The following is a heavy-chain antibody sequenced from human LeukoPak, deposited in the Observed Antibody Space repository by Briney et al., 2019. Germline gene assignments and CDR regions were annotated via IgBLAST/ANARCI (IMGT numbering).Heavy chain of an antibody. CDR3: VGDQVDDTGYLR. Sequence: GGSLRLSCGASGFTVSNNHMSWVRQAPGKGLEFVSVVNGNGDTTYYTDSVKGRFTISRDNSKNTLYLQMSSLRAEDTAVYYCVGDQVDDTGYLRWGQGTRVTVSA. CDR2: VNGNGDTT. CDR1: GFTVSNNH. J-gene: IGHJ4*02. D-gene: IGHD3-9*01. V-gene: IGHV3-64D*06.